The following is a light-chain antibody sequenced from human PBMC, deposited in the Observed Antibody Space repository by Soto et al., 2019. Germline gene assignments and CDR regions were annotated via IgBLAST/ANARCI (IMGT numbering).Light chain of an antibody. CDR2: GAS. V-gene: IGKV3-20*01. Sequence: EIELSQTPGTLSLSPGERATLSCRASQSVTSSHVAWYQQQPGQAPILLIYGASTRATGIPDSFSGSGSNTDFSLTIRRLDPDDSAMYYCLLYFSPDRYTFGPGTKVQIK. CDR3: LLYFSPDRYT. J-gene: IGKJ2*01. CDR1: QSVTSSH.